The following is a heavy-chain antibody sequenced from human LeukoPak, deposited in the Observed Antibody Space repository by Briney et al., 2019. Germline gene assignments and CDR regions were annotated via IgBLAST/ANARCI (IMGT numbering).Heavy chain of an antibody. J-gene: IGHJ3*02. CDR2: IIPESDDT. CDR1: GYAFTDYY. Sequence: ASVKVSCKASGYAFTDYYLHWVRQAPGQGLEWMGWIIPESDDTNYAQKFQGRVIMTRDTSISTAYMEPSGLRSDDTAAYYCARVAGGTSGTTLPRAFDIWGQGTMVTVSS. V-gene: IGHV1-2*02. D-gene: IGHD1-1*01. CDR3: ARVAGGTSGTTLPRAFDI.